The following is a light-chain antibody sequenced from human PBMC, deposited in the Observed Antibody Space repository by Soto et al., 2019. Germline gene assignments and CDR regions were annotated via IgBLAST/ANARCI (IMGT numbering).Light chain of an antibody. V-gene: IGLV2-14*01. CDR3: SSYTSSSTPYV. J-gene: IGLJ1*01. CDR1: SSDVGGYNY. Sequence: QCVLTQPASVSGSPGQSITISCTGTSSDVGGYNYVSWYQQHPGKAPKLMIYDVSNRPSGVSNRFSGSKSGNTASLTISGLQAEDEADYYRSSYTSSSTPYVFGTGTKVTVL. CDR2: DVS.